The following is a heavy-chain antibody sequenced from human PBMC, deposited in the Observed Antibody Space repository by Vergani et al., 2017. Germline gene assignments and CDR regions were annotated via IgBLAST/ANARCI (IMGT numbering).Heavy chain of an antibody. D-gene: IGHD1-14*01. CDR3: AIDLRLLYNRFDP. Sequence: QVQLVESGGGVVQPGRSLRFSCAASGFTFNQYGMHWVRQAPGKGLEWVAVTWYDGNNKQYADSVKGLFTISRDNSKSTMYLQRNSLKYEYTGGYYWAIDLRLLYNRFDPWGQGTLVTVSS. CDR1: GFTFNQYG. J-gene: IGHJ5*02. CDR2: TWYDGNNK. V-gene: IGHV3-33*01.